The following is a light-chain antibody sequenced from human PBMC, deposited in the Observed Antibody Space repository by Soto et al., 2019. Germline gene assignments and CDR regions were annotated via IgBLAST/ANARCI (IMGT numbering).Light chain of an antibody. J-gene: IGLJ3*02. CDR1: SSDVGAYNY. CDR3: SSYTISNTVV. Sequence: QSALTQPASVSGSPGLSITVSCTGTSSDVGAYNYVSWYQQHPGKAPKLMVFDVSVRPSGVSGRFSGSKSGNTAFLTISGLQAEVEADYYCSSYTISNTVVFGGGTKVTVL. V-gene: IGLV2-14*03. CDR2: DVS.